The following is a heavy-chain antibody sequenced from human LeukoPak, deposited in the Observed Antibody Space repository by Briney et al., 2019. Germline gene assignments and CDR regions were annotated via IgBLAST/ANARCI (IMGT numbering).Heavy chain of an antibody. D-gene: IGHD1-26*01. J-gene: IGHJ4*02. CDR3: SRESGPFSPFGF. V-gene: IGHV4-39*02. CDR2: IFYSGST. Sequence: SETLSLTCTVSGGSISSSSYYWGWIRQPPGTGLEWIGSIFYSGSTYYNPSLKSRVTISVDTSKNEFSLKLSSVTAADTAVYYCSRESGPFSPFGFWGQGTLVSVHS. CDR1: GGSISSSSYY.